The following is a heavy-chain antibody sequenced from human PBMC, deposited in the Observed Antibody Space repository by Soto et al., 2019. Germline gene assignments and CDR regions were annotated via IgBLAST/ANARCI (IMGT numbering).Heavy chain of an antibody. CDR3: ERAMRGEYYYYGMDV. Sequence: GGSLRLSCTASGFTFSNYEMNWVRQAPGKGLEWVSYISSSGVTDTYYADSVKGRFAISRDNAKNSLFLQMNSLRAEDTAVYYCERAMRGEYYYYGMDVWGQGTTVTVYS. V-gene: IGHV3-48*03. CDR1: GFTFSNYE. CDR2: ISSSGVTDT. J-gene: IGHJ6*02. D-gene: IGHD2-2*01.